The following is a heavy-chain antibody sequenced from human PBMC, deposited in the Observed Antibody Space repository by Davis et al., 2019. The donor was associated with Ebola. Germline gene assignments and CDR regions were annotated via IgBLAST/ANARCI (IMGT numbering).Heavy chain of an antibody. CDR2: IIPILGIA. CDR3: AGGLVEVADY. V-gene: IGHV1-69*02. J-gene: IGHJ4*02. CDR1: GCTLSSYT. Sequence: SVTVSCQASGCTLSSYTISWVRQAPGQGLEWMGRIIPILGIANYAQKFQGRVTITADKSTSTAYMELSSLRSEDTAVYYCAGGLVEVADYWGQGTLVTVSS. D-gene: IGHD2-15*01.